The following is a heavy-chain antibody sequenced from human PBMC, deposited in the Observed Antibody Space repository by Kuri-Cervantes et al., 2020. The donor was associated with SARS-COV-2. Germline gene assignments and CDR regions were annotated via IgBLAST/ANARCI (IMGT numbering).Heavy chain of an antibody. J-gene: IGHJ6*02. CDR1: GFTFSSYW. CDR2: INSDGSST. CDR3: ARDSVVVPAASYYYYGMDV. D-gene: IGHD2-2*01. V-gene: IGHV3-74*01. Sequence: GESLKISCAASGFTFSSYWMHWVRQAPGKGLVWVSRINSDGSSTSYADSVKGRFTISRDNAKNSLYLQMNSLRAEDTAVYYCARDSVVVPAASYYYYGMDVWGQGTTVTVSS.